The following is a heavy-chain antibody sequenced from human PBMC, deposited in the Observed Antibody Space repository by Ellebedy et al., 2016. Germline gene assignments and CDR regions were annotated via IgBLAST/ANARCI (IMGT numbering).Heavy chain of an antibody. CDR2: ILASGVGT. Sequence: GESLKISCAASGFTFSSYAISWVRQAPGRGPEWVSGILASGVGTYYADSVKGRFTISRDNSRNSLYLQMRSLRADDTAVYYCANPGGMVVGNSYIDVWGKGTTVVVSS. CDR3: ANPGGMVVGNSYIDV. CDR1: GFTFSSYA. D-gene: IGHD2-15*01. J-gene: IGHJ6*03. V-gene: IGHV3-23*01.